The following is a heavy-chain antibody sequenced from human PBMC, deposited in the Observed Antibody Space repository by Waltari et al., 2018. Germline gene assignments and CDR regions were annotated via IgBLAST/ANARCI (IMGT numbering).Heavy chain of an antibody. J-gene: IGHJ6*02. Sequence: QVQLQESGPGLVKPSETLSLTCTVSGGSLSSYYWSWIRQPPGKGLEWIGYIYYSGSTNYNPSLKSRVTISVDTSKNQFSLKLSSVTAADTAVYYCARAGSSPWDYYYYYGMDVWGQGTTVTVSS. CDR2: IYYSGST. V-gene: IGHV4-59*01. CDR1: GGSLSSYY. CDR3: ARAGSSPWDYYYYYGMDV. D-gene: IGHD6-6*01.